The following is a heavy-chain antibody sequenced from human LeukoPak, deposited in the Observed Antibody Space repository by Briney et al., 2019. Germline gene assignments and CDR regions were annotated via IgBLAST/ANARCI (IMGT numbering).Heavy chain of an antibody. Sequence: GGSLRLSCAASDFSYITYAMSWVRQAPGKGLEWVSSISRGDPTTYYADSVKGRFTISRDNSKNTLYLQMNNLRAEDTAIYYCAKAANYDILTGYYLDYWGQGTLVTVSS. D-gene: IGHD3-9*01. CDR2: ISRGDPTT. V-gene: IGHV3-23*01. CDR3: AKAANYDILTGYYLDY. J-gene: IGHJ4*02. CDR1: DFSYITYA.